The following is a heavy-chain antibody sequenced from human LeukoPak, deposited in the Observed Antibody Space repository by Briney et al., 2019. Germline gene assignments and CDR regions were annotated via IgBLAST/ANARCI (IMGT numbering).Heavy chain of an antibody. D-gene: IGHD4-17*01. V-gene: IGHV3-23*01. J-gene: IGHJ4*02. CDR1: GFTFSSYA. Sequence: PGGSLRLSCAASGFTFSSYAMSWVRQAPGKGLEWVSAISGSGGSTYYADSVKGRFTISRDNSKNTLYLQMNSLRAEDTAVYYCARGGRFYGDNVLDYWGQGTRVTVSS. CDR3: ARGGRFYGDNVLDY. CDR2: ISGSGGST.